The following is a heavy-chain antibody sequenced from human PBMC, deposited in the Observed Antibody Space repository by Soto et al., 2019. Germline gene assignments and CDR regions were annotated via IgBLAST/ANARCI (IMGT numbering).Heavy chain of an antibody. Sequence: PSETLSLTCAVYVGSFSGYYWSWIRQPPGKGLEWIGEINHSGSTNYNPSLKSRVTISVDTSKNQFSLKLSSVTAADTAVYYCARAYGDYGLDYWGQGTLVTVSS. J-gene: IGHJ4*02. CDR1: VGSFSGYY. CDR3: ARAYGDYGLDY. CDR2: INHSGST. D-gene: IGHD4-17*01. V-gene: IGHV4-34*01.